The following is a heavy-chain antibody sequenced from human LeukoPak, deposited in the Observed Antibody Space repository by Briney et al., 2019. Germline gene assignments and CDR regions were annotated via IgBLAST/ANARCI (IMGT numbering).Heavy chain of an antibody. V-gene: IGHV1-69*05. Sequence: ASVKVSCKASGGTFSSFAISWVRQAPGQGLEWMGGSIPLFGTAHYAQRFQGRLTITTDESTGTAYMELSSLRSEDTAVYYCATMVRGVMPTFDYWGQGTLVTVSS. CDR3: ATMVRGVMPTFDY. D-gene: IGHD3-10*01. CDR2: SIPLFGTA. CDR1: GGTFSSFA. J-gene: IGHJ4*02.